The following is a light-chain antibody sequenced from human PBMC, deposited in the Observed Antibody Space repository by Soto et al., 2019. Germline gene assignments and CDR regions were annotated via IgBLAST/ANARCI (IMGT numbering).Light chain of an antibody. Sequence: DIQMTQSPSSLSASVEDRVIITCRASQSISNHVNWYQQKPGKAPKLLIFAASSFQSGVPSRFSGSRSAPDFTLTISSLQPEDFATYYCQQSYSSPPTFGQGTKVEIK. CDR3: QQSYSSPPT. CDR1: QSISNH. V-gene: IGKV1-39*01. CDR2: AAS. J-gene: IGKJ1*01.